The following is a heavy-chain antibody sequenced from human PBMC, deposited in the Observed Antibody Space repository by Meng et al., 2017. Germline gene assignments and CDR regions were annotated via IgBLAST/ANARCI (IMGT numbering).Heavy chain of an antibody. CDR3: ARVPGGIGAADY. CDR2: INHSGST. D-gene: IGHD3-10*01. CDR1: GGSFSGYY. Sequence: QVLIQEWGAGLLKPSQTLSLTCACNGGSFSGYYWSWFRQPPGKGLEWIGEINHSGSTNYNPSLKSRVTISVDTSKNQFSLKLSSVTAADTAVYYCARVPGGIGAADYWGQGTLVTVSS. J-gene: IGHJ4*02. V-gene: IGHV4-34*01.